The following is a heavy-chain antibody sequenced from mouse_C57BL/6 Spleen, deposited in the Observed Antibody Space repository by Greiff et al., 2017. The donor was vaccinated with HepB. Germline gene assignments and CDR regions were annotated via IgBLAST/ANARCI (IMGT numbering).Heavy chain of an antibody. D-gene: IGHD5-2*01. V-gene: IGHV1-4*01. CDR1: GYTFTSYT. CDR2: INPSSGYT. J-gene: IGHJ1*03. Sequence: QVQLQQSGAELARPGASVKMSCKASGYTFTSYTMHWVKQRPGQGLEWIGYINPSSGYTKYNQKFKDKATLTADKSSSTAYMQLSSLTSEDAAVYYCARAGNSYRYVDVWGTGTTVTVSS. CDR3: ARAGNSYRYVDV.